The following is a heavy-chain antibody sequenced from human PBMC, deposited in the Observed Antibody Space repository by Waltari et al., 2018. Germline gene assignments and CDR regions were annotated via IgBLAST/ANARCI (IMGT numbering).Heavy chain of an antibody. CDR2: ISSGASII. J-gene: IGHJ4*02. D-gene: IGHD1-26*01. Sequence: EVQLVESGGGLVQPGGSLRLFCAASGFTFRNYEMNWVRQAPGKGLEWVAYISSGASIIYYADSVKGRFPISRDNAKNSVYLQMSSLRAEDTAIYYCARGEGGANEYWGQGTLVTVSA. CDR3: ARGEGGANEY. V-gene: IGHV3-48*03. CDR1: GFTFRNYE.